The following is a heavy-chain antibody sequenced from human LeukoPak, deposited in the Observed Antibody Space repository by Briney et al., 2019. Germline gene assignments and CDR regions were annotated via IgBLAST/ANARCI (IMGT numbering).Heavy chain of an antibody. CDR3: ARETMLAGFASGLGFNY. CDR1: GASISSWY. D-gene: IGHD6-19*01. V-gene: IGHV4-59*01. CDR2: IHGSGYS. Sequence: SETLSLTCTVSGASISSWYWSWIRQHPGKGLEWIGNIHGSGYSNYNPSLKSRLSMSLDTSRNQFSLNLTSVTAADTATYYCARETMLAGFASGLGFNYWGQGIQVIVSS. J-gene: IGHJ4*02.